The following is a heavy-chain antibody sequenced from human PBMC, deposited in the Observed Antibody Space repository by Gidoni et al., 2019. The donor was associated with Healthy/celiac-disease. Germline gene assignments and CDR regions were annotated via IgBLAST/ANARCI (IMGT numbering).Heavy chain of an antibody. CDR1: GYTLTELS. D-gene: IGHD6-19*01. CDR2: FDPEDGET. CDR3: ATASLLDIAVAGSLDY. J-gene: IGHJ4*02. V-gene: IGHV1-24*01. Sequence: QVQLVQSGAEVKKPGASVKVSCKGSGYTLTELSMHWVRQAPGKGLEWMGGFDPEDGETIYAQKFQGRVTMTEDTSTDTAYMELSSLRSEDTAVYYCATASLLDIAVAGSLDYWGQGTLVTVSS.